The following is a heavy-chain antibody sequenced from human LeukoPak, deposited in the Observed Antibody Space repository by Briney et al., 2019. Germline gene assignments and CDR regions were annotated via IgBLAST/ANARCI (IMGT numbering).Heavy chain of an antibody. CDR3: ARVGFGETLAPNWFDP. Sequence: SETLSLTCTVSGGSISSSSYYWGWIRQPPGKGLEWIGSIYYSGSTYYNPSLKSRVTISVDTSKNQFSLKLSSVTAADTAVYYCARVGFGETLAPNWFDPWGQGTLVTVSS. D-gene: IGHD3-10*01. J-gene: IGHJ5*02. V-gene: IGHV4-39*07. CDR2: IYYSGST. CDR1: GGSISSSSYY.